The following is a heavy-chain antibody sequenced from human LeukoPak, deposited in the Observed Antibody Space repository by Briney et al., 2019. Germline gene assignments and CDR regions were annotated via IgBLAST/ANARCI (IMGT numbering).Heavy chain of an antibody. CDR3: ARDHSIYFYGSGSFADY. J-gene: IGHJ4*02. V-gene: IGHV1-18*01. CDR1: GYRFTNYG. CDR2: ISTYNGNN. D-gene: IGHD3-10*01. Sequence: ASVKVSCKASGYRFTNYGISWVRQAPGQGLEWMGWISTYNGNNNYPENLQGRVTLTTDTSTSTVYMELRSLRSDDTAVYYCARDHSIYFYGSGSFADYWGQGNLVTVSS.